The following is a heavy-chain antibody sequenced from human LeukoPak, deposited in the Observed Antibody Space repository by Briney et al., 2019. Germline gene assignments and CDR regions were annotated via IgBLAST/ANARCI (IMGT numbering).Heavy chain of an antibody. CDR1: GYSFTSYW. J-gene: IGHJ3*02. CDR3: ARHASYGDRSDAFDI. D-gene: IGHD4-17*01. CDR2: IYPGDSDT. V-gene: IGHV5-51*01. Sequence: GESLKVSCKGSGYSFTSYWIGWVRQMPGKGLEWIGIIYPGDSDTRYSPSFQGQVTISADKSISTAYLQWSSLKASDTAMYYCARHASYGDRSDAFDIWRPGTMVTVSS.